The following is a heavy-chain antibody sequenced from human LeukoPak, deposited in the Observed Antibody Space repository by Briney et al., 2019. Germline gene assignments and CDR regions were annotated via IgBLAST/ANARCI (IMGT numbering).Heavy chain of an antibody. CDR3: ARKRQFRWFDP. CDR1: GGSISSGAFY. CDR2: IYYSGSS. J-gene: IGHJ5*02. V-gene: IGHV4-31*03. Sequence: SQTLSLTCTVSGGSISSGAFYWNWIRHHPGKGLEWVGYIYYSGSSSYNPSLKSRVTISADTSKNHFSLKLSSVTAADTAVYYCARKRQFRWFDPWGQGTLVTVSS. D-gene: IGHD4-11*01.